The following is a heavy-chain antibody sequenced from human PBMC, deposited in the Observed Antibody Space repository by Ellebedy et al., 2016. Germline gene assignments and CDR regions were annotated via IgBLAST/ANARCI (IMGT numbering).Heavy chain of an antibody. J-gene: IGHJ6*02. V-gene: IGHV3-11*06. CDR3: ARAYVPLSDVSFNRADGMDV. D-gene: IGHD3-10*02. CDR2: IGSNIGGST. CDR1: GFTFSNYY. Sequence: GESLKISCAASGFTFSNYYMNWIRRAPGKGLEWVSYIGSNIGGSTNYIDSVKGRSTISRDNAENSVYLQMNSLRAEDTAVYYCARAYVPLSDVSFNRADGMDVWGQGTTVTVSS.